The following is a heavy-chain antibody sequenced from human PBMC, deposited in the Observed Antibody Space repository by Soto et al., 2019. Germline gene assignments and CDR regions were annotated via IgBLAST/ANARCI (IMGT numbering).Heavy chain of an antibody. D-gene: IGHD3-9*01. CDR3: ARESDYDTFDH. CDR2: ISGSGSSI. CDR1: GFTFSTYE. V-gene: IGHV3-48*03. Sequence: GGSLRLSCAASGFTFSTYEMNWVRQAPGKGLEWVSYISGSGSSIYYADSVKGRFTISRDNAKKSLYLLMNGLRAEDTAVYYCARESDYDTFDHWGQGTLVTVSS. J-gene: IGHJ4*02.